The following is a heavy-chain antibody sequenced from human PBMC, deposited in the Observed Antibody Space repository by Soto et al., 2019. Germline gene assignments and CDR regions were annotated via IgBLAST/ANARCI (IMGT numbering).Heavy chain of an antibody. CDR1: GYTFTGYY. CDR3: AGDLWGRAAAGKAGWFDP. D-gene: IGHD6-13*01. J-gene: IGHJ5*02. CDR2: INPNSGGT. V-gene: IGHV1-2*02. Sequence: QVQLVQSGAEVKKPGASVKVSCKASGYTFTGYYMHWVRQAPGQGLEWMGWINPNSGGTNYAQKFQGRVTMTRDTSISTAYMELSRLRSDDTAVYYCAGDLWGRAAAGKAGWFDPWGQGTLDTVSS.